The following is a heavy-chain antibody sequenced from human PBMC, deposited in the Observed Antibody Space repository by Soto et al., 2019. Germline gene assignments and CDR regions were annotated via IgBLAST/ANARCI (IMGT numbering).Heavy chain of an antibody. CDR1: GGSISSSNW. Sequence: SETLSLTCVVSGGSISSSNWWSWVRQPPGKGLEWIGEIYHSGSTNHNPSFKSRVTISVDNPKKQFSLKLTSVTAADTAVYYCARITREYSHNGRFYYYGMDVWGQGTTVTVSS. CDR2: IYHSGST. D-gene: IGHD4-4*01. CDR3: ARITREYSHNGRFYYYGMDV. V-gene: IGHV4-4*02. J-gene: IGHJ6*02.